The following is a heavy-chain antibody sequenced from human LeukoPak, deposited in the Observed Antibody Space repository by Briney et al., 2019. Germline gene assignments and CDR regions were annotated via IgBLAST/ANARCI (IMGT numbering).Heavy chain of an antibody. CDR1: GFTFSSHE. Sequence: GGPLRLSCAASGFTFSSHEMNWVRQAPGKGLEWLSYIRGSGDTMYYADSVRGRFTISRDNAKNSLYLQMNSLRTEDSALYACARGAVAGTPPVDYWGPGTLVTVSS. CDR2: IRGSGDTM. CDR3: ARGAVAGTPPVDY. J-gene: IGHJ4*02. V-gene: IGHV3-48*03. D-gene: IGHD6-19*01.